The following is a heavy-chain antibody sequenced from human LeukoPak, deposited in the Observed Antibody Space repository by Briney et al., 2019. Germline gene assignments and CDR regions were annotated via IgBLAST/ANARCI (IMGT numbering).Heavy chain of an antibody. CDR3: AREAVPGYYFDY. CDR2: IIPIFGTA. D-gene: IGHD6-19*01. V-gene: IGHV1-69*06. Sequence: SVKVSCKASGGTFSSYAISWVPQAPGQGLEWMGGIIPIFGTANYAQKFQGRVTITADKSTSTAYMELSSLRSEDTAVYYCAREAVPGYYFDYWGQGTLVTVSS. CDR1: GGTFSSYA. J-gene: IGHJ4*02.